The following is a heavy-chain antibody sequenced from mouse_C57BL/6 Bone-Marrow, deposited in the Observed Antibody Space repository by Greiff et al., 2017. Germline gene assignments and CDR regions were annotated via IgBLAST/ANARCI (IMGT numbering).Heavy chain of an antibody. CDR1: GFNIQDYY. CDR3: TRSLIYYGTNY. D-gene: IGHD1-1*01. V-gene: IGHV14-2*01. J-gene: IGHJ2*01. CDR2: IDPEDGET. Sequence: EVQLQQSGAELVKPGASVKLSCTASGFNIQDYYIHWVKQRTEQGLEWIGRIDPEDGETKSAPKFQDKATITSDTSSNTAYLQLSSLTSEDTAVYYCTRSLIYYGTNYWGQGTTLTVSS.